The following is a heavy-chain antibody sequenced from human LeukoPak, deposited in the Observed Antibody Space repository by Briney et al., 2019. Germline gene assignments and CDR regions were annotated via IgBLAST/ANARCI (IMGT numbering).Heavy chain of an antibody. CDR3: ARPYYYDSRIDP. J-gene: IGHJ5*02. D-gene: IGHD3-22*01. CDR1: GGSISSGDYY. Sequence: SETLSLTCAVSGGSISSGDYYWSWIRQPPGKGLEWIGYTYYSGSTYYNPSLKNRVSISVDTSKNQFSLNLSSVTAADTAVYYCARPYYYDSRIDPWGQGTLVTVSS. CDR2: TYYSGST. V-gene: IGHV4-30-4*01.